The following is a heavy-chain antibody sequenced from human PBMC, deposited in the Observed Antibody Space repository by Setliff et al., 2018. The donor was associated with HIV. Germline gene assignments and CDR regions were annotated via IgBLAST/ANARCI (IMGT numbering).Heavy chain of an antibody. V-gene: IGHV1-18*01. CDR3: ARDLVGHGSGSYHDIPFDH. CDR2: ISGYNGET. J-gene: IGHJ4*02. D-gene: IGHD3-10*01. Sequence: EASVKVSCQTSGYTLSKYGISWVRQAPGQGLEWMGWISGYNGETKYAQKFQGRLTVTTDTSTSMAYMELRSLRSDDTAIYYCARDLVGHGSGSYHDIPFDHWGQGTLVTVSS. CDR1: GYTLSKYG.